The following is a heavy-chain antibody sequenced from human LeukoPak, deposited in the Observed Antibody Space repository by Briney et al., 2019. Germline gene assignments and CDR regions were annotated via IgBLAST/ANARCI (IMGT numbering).Heavy chain of an antibody. CDR3: AKGVFKWEPFDY. CDR1: GFTFSSYA. Sequence: SGGSLRLSCAASGFTFSSYAMSWVRQAPGKGLEWVSAIVGSLGSTYYADSVKGRFTISRDNSKNTLFLQMNSLRADDTAIYYCAKGVFKWEPFDYWGQGTLVTVSS. CDR2: IVGSLGST. D-gene: IGHD1-26*01. V-gene: IGHV3-23*01. J-gene: IGHJ4*02.